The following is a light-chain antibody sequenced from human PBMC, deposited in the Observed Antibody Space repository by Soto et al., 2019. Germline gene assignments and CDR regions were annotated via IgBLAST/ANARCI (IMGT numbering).Light chain of an antibody. Sequence: EIVMTQSPATLSVSPGERATLSCRASQSVSSNLAWYQQKPGQAPRLLIYGASTRATDIPARFSGSGSGTEFTLTISSLQSEDFAVYYCQQYNNWPQGTFGQGTKLEI. CDR1: QSVSSN. J-gene: IGKJ2*01. CDR2: GAS. CDR3: QQYNNWPQGT. V-gene: IGKV3-15*01.